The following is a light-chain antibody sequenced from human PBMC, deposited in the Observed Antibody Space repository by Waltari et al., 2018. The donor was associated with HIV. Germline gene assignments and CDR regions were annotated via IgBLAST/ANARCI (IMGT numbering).Light chain of an antibody. CDR3: SSYAGSKNRVV. J-gene: IGLJ2*01. Sequence: QSALTQSPSASGSPGPAVTISCSGTSSDVGTYDLVSWYQQHPGQAPKLIIYHYYKRPSGVPHRFSCSKSGNTASLTVSGLQAEDEANYYCSSYAGSKNRVVFGGGTFLTVL. V-gene: IGLV2-8*01. CDR1: SSDVGTYDL. CDR2: HYY.